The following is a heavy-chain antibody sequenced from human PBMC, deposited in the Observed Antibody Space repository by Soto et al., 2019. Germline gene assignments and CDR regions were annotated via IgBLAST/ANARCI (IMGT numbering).Heavy chain of an antibody. Sequence: GGSLRLSCAASGFTFRNAWVSWVRQAPGKGLEWVGRIKRETDGGTADYAAPVKGRFTISRDDSKNTVYLQMNSLKTEDTGVDYCATFRWGHWGQGTLVTVSS. CDR1: GFTFRNAW. CDR2: IKRETDGGTA. V-gene: IGHV3-15*05. J-gene: IGHJ4*02. D-gene: IGHD3-16*01. CDR3: ATFRWGH.